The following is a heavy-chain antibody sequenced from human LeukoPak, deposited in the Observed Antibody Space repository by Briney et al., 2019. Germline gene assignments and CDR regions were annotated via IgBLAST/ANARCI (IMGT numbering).Heavy chain of an antibody. CDR1: GGSISSYS. J-gene: IGHJ4*02. CDR2: IYYSGST. Sequence: SETLSLTCTVSGGSISSYSRSWIRQSPGKGLEWIGYIYYSGSTHYNPSLKSRVTISVDTSKNQFSLKLNSVTAADTAVYYCARYDPGAFDYWGQGTLVTVSS. D-gene: IGHD3-16*01. V-gene: IGHV4-59*08. CDR3: ARYDPGAFDY.